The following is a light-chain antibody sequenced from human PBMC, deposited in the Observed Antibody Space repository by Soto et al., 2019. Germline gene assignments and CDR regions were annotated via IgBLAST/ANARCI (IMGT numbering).Light chain of an antibody. J-gene: IGKJ1*01. CDR2: EAS. Sequence: DIQMTQSPSTLSGSVGDRVTITCRASQTISSWLAWYQLKPGKAPKLLIHEASNLQSGVPSTFSGSGSGTDFTLTITSLQPEDFATYYCQQYKSYWTFGQGTKVDIK. CDR1: QTISSW. CDR3: QQYKSYWT. V-gene: IGKV1-5*03.